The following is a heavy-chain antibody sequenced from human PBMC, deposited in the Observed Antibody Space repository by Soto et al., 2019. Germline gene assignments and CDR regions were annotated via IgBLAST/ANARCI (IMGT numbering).Heavy chain of an antibody. V-gene: IGHV4-59*01. J-gene: IGHJ5*02. Sequence: QVQLQESGPGLVKPSETLSLTCTVSGGSISSYYWSWIRQPPGKGLEWIGYIYYSGSTNYNPSLKSRVTISVDTSKNQFSLKLSSVTAADTAVYYCARAGDDYIWGSYARGGNWFDPWGQGTLVTVSS. CDR3: ARAGDDYIWGSYARGGNWFDP. CDR1: GGSISSYY. CDR2: IYYSGST. D-gene: IGHD3-16*01.